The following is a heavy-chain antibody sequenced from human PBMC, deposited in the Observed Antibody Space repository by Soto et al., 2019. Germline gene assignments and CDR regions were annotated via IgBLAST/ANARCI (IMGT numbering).Heavy chain of an antibody. D-gene: IGHD2-15*01. V-gene: IGHV1-2*02. J-gene: IGHJ4*02. Sequence: QVQLVQSGAEVKKPGASVKVSCKASGYTFTGYYMHWVRQAPGPGLEWMGWINPNSGGTNYAQKFQGRVTMTRDTSISTAYMELSRLRSDDTAVYYCASAGYCSGGSCFDDYWGQGTLVTVSS. CDR3: ASAGYCSGGSCFDDY. CDR2: INPNSGGT. CDR1: GYTFTGYY.